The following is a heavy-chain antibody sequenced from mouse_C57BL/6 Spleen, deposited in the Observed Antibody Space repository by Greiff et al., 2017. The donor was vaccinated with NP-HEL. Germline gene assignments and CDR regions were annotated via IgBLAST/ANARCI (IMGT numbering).Heavy chain of an antibody. Sequence: QVQLQQPGAELVMPGASVKLSCKASGYTFTSYWMHWVKQRPGQGLEWIGEIDPSDSYTNYNQKFKGKSTLTVDKSSSTAYMQLSSLTSEDSAVYYCARKGETSNWDDWYFDVWGTGTTVTVSS. CDR3: ARKGETSNWDDWYFDV. D-gene: IGHD4-1*02. J-gene: IGHJ1*03. CDR2: IDPSDSYT. V-gene: IGHV1-69*01. CDR1: GYTFTSYW.